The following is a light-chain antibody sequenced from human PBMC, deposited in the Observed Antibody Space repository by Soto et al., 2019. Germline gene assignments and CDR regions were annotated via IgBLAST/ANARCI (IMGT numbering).Light chain of an antibody. Sequence: LTQPPSASESPGQSITISCTGTSSDVGGYHYVSWYQHHPGRDPKLMIYQVSNRPSGVSNRFSGSKSGNTASLTISGLQAEDEADYFCSSYSSSSTFYVFGAGTKVTVL. V-gene: IGLV2-14*01. CDR1: SSDVGGYHY. CDR2: QVS. J-gene: IGLJ1*01. CDR3: SSYSSSSTFYV.